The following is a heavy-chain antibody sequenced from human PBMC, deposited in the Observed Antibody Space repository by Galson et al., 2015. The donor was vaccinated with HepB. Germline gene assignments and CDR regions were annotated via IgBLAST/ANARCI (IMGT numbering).Heavy chain of an antibody. Sequence: SLRLSCAASGFTFSSYGMHWVRQAPGKGLEWVAVIWYDGSNKNYADSVKGRFTISRDNSKNTLYLQMNSLRAEDTAVYYCARDLGGDYGMSAPYYGMDVWGQGTTVTVSS. CDR1: GFTFSSYG. V-gene: IGHV3-33*01. CDR2: IWYDGSNK. D-gene: IGHD4-17*01. J-gene: IGHJ6*02. CDR3: ARDLGGDYGMSAPYYGMDV.